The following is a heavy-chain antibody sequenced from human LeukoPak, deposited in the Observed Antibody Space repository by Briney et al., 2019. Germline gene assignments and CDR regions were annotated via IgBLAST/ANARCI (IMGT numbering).Heavy chain of an antibody. V-gene: IGHV1-46*01. D-gene: IGHD1-26*01. CDR2: ISPSGGST. CDR1: GYTFTDYY. J-gene: IGHJ4*02. CDR3: ARGYIVGETGDY. Sequence: ASVKVSCKASGYTFTDYYMHWVRQAPGQGLEWMGIISPSGGSTSYAQKFQGRVTMTRDMSTSTVYMELSSLRSEDTAVYYCARGYIVGETGDYWGQGTLVTVSS.